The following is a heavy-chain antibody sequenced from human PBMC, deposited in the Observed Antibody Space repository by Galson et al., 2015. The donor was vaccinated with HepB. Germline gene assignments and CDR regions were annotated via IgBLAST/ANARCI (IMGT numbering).Heavy chain of an antibody. D-gene: IGHD3-22*01. CDR1: GGTFSSYA. CDR3: ARGGTGITMIVVDASYYFDY. CDR2: IIPIFGTA. V-gene: IGHV1-69*06. J-gene: IGHJ4*02. Sequence: SVKVSCKASGGTFSSYAISWVRQAPGQGLEWMGGIIPIFGTANYAQKFQGRVTITADTSASIAYMELSSLRSEDTAVYYCARGGTGITMIVVDASYYFDYWGQGTLVTVSS.